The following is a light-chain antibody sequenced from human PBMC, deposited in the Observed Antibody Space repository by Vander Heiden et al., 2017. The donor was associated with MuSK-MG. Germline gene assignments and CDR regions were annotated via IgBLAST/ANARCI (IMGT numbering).Light chain of an antibody. CDR1: SRDVGGYNY. J-gene: IGLJ1*01. CDR3: SSYAGSYTYV. CDR2: DVN. V-gene: IGLV2-11*01. Sequence: QSSLTPPRSVSGSPGQSVTISCTGTSRDVGGYNYVSWYQQHPGKAPKLMIYDVNKRPSGVPDRFSGSKSGNTASLTISGLQAEDEADYYCSSYAGSYTYVFGTGTKVTVL.